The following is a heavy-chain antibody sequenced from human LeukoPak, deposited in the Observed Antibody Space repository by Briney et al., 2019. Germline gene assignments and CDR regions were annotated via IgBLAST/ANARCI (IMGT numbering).Heavy chain of an antibody. CDR3: ARDGEEKHSYALDY. Sequence: GGSLRLSCAASGLTFSNYRMHWVRQAPGKGLEWVAVLVYDGSHKYYADSVKGRFTISRDNSKNTLYMQLNSLRADDPVVYFCARDGEEKHSYALDYWGQGILVTVSS. CDR1: GLTFSNYR. D-gene: IGHD3-16*01. V-gene: IGHV3-33*05. J-gene: IGHJ4*02. CDR2: LVYDGSHK.